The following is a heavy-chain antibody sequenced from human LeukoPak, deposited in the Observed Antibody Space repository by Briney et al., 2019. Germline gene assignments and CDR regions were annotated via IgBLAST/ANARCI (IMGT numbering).Heavy chain of an antibody. CDR2: IIPILGIA. J-gene: IGHJ4*02. Sequence: ASVKVSCTASGGTFSSYAISWVRQAPGQGLEWMGRIIPILGIANYAQKFQGRVTTTADKSTSTAYMELSSLRSEDTAVYYCARESAAGTNPPHYWGQGTLVTVSS. CDR3: ARESAAGTNPPHY. D-gene: IGHD6-13*01. CDR1: GGTFSSYA. V-gene: IGHV1-69*04.